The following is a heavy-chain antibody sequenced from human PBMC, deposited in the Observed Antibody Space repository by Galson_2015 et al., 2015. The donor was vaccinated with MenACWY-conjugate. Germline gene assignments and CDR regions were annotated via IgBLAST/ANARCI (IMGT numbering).Heavy chain of an antibody. D-gene: IGHD1/OR15-1a*01. CDR3: AKDSDEKADSNNDHYFDY. J-gene: IGHJ4*02. CDR1: GYTFSNYA. CDR2: ISRGGLNT. Sequence: SLRLSCAASGYTFSNYAMHWVRQAPGKGLEWVSGISRGGLNTYYADSVKGRFTISRDKSKNTLDLQMNSLRADDTAIYYCAKDSDEKADSNNDHYFDYWGQGTLVTVSP. V-gene: IGHV3-23*01.